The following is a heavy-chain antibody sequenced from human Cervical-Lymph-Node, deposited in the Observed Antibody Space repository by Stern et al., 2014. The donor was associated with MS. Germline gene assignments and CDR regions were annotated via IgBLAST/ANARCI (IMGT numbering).Heavy chain of an antibody. V-gene: IGHV1-69*01. D-gene: IGHD1-26*01. Sequence: VHLVESGAEVMKPGSSVKVSCKASGGTFSSYAISWVRQAPGQVLERLGGLIPIFGTANYAQKVQGRGTMSEAEYPSTAYTETSSLGSEDTAVYYCARGELKEGLVRGMDVWGQGTTVTVSS. J-gene: IGHJ6*02. CDR3: ARGELKEGLVRGMDV. CDR1: GGTFSSYA. CDR2: LIPIFGTA.